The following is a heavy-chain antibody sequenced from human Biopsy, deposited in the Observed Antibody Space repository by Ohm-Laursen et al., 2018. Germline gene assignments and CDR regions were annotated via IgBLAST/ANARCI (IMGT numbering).Heavy chain of an antibody. J-gene: IGHJ4*02. D-gene: IGHD4-23*01. CDR3: ARGSNDFGGLYFPR. Sequence: GTLSLTCTVSGGSFTGHYWSWIRQPPGKGLEWIGHISYTGYTSYNASLKSRVTISVHTSRNHFSLRLSSLTAADTAVYYCARGSNDFGGLYFPRWGQGTLLTVSS. V-gene: IGHV4-59*11. CDR1: GGSFTGHY. CDR2: ISYTGYT.